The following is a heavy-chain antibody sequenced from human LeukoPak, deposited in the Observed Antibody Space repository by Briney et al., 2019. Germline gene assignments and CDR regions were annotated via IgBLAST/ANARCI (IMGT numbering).Heavy chain of an antibody. D-gene: IGHD6-19*01. CDR3: ARATHEQCPLY. Sequence: ASVKVSCKASGDTFSTYAISWVRQAPGQGLEWMGWINPNSGGTNYAQKFQGRVTMTRDTSISTAYMELSRLRSDDTAVYYCARATHEQCPLYWGQGTLVTVSS. CDR2: INPNSGGT. V-gene: IGHV1-2*02. J-gene: IGHJ4*02. CDR1: GDTFSTYA.